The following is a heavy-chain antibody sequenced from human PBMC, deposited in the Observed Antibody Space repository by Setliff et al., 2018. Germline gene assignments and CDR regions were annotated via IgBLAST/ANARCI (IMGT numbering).Heavy chain of an antibody. J-gene: IGHJ5*02. D-gene: IGHD2-21*01. CDR1: GYTFTNYA. CDR3: ARVQGAVGAVMIPLDL. Sequence: ASVKVSCKASGYTFTNYALNWVRQAPGQAPEWLGMINTYSGQPTYAQAFGGRFVFSLDTSANTAYLEINSPKSDDTATYYCARVQGAVGAVMIPLDLWGQGTLVTV. V-gene: IGHV7-4-1*02. CDR2: INTYSGQP.